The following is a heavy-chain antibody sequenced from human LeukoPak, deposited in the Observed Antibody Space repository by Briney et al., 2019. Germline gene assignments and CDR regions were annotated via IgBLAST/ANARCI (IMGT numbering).Heavy chain of an antibody. CDR1: GGSISSYY. J-gene: IGHJ4*02. Sequence: SETLSLTCTVSGGSISSYYWSWIRQPPGKGLEWIGYIYYSGSTNYNPSLKSRVTISVDTSKNQFSLKLSSVTAADTAVYYCARGFGYDFWSGYYLDYWGQGTLVTVSS. V-gene: IGHV4-59*01. D-gene: IGHD3-3*01. CDR3: ARGFGYDFWSGYYLDY. CDR2: IYYSGST.